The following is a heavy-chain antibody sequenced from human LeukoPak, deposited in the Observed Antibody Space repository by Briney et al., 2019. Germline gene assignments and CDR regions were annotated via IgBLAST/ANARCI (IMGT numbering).Heavy chain of an antibody. Sequence: ASETLSLTCTVSGGSISSYYWSWIRQPPGKGLEWIGYIYYSGSTNYNPSLKSRVTISVDTSKNQFSLKLSSVTAADTAVYYCARELGNWFDPWGQGTLVTVSS. CDR3: ARELGNWFDP. J-gene: IGHJ5*02. CDR2: IYYSGST. CDR1: GGSISSYY. D-gene: IGHD3-16*01. V-gene: IGHV4-59*01.